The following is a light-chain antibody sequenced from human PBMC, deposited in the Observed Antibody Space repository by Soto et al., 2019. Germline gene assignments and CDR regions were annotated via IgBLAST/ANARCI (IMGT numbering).Light chain of an antibody. Sequence: DIQMTQSPSSLSASVGDRVTITCRASQNINSYLNWYQQKVGKAPRLLIYAASTLQSGVPSRFSGSGSGTDFTLTISSLQSDDFATYYCQQSYDTPQTFGQGTKVEIK. V-gene: IGKV1-39*01. CDR2: AAS. CDR3: QQSYDTPQT. J-gene: IGKJ1*01. CDR1: QNINSY.